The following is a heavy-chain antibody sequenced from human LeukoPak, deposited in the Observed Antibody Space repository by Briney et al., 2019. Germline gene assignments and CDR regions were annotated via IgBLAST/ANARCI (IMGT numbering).Heavy chain of an antibody. CDR3: ARDATSDYYGSGSFDY. V-gene: IGHV4-59*01. CDR1: GGSISSYY. J-gene: IGHJ4*02. Sequence: SETLSLTCTASGGSISSYYWSWIRQPPGKGLEWIGYIYYSGSTNCNPSLKSRVTISVDTSKNQFSLKLSSVTAADTAVYYCARDATSDYYGSGSFDYWGQGTLVTVSS. CDR2: IYYSGST. D-gene: IGHD3-10*01.